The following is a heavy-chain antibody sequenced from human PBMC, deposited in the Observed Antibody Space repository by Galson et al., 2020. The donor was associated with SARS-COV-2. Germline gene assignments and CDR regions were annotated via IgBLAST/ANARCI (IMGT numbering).Heavy chain of an antibody. CDR3: ARRSPTWIQLWNDY. CDR2: IYYSGST. V-gene: IGHV4-39*07. J-gene: IGHJ4*02. Sequence: SETLSLTCTVSGGSISSSSYYWGWIRQPPGKGLEWIGSIYYSGSTYYNPSLKSRVTISVDTSKNQFSLKLSSVTAADTAVYYCARRSPTWIQLWNDYWGQGTLVTVSS. D-gene: IGHD5-18*01. CDR1: GGSISSSSYY.